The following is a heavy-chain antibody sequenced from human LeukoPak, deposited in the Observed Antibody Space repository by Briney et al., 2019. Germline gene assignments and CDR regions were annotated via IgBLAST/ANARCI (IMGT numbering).Heavy chain of an antibody. CDR1: GGSISSYY. D-gene: IGHD2-2*02. CDR2: IYHSGST. V-gene: IGHV4-59*12. CDR3: ARVRTVVVPAAIPLNYYYYMDV. J-gene: IGHJ6*03. Sequence: TSETLSLTCTVSGGSISSYYWSWIRQPPGKGLEWIGYIYHSGSTYYNPSLKSRVTISVDRSKNQFSLKLSSVTAADTAVYYCARVRTVVVPAAIPLNYYYYMDVWGKGTTVTVSS.